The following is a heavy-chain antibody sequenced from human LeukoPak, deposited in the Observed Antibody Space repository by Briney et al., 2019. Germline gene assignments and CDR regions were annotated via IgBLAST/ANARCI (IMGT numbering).Heavy chain of an antibody. D-gene: IGHD3-10*01. V-gene: IGHV6-1*01. Sequence: SQTLSLTCAISGDSVSGNSAAWNWIRQSPSRGLEWLGRTYYRSKWYNDYAVSVKSRITINPDTSKNQFSLQLNSVTPEDTAVYYCARHYYGSGSYSYYFDYWGQGTLVTVSS. J-gene: IGHJ4*02. CDR1: GDSVSGNSAA. CDR3: ARHYYGSGSYSYYFDY. CDR2: TYYRSKWYN.